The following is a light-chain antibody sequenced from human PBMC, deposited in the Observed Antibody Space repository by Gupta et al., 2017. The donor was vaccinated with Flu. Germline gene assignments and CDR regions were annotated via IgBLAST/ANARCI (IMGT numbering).Light chain of an antibody. CDR2: EAS. Sequence: PSTLSSAVGDRVPTPVLGSQSISSWFAWYQQKPGKAPKLLCYEASRVEGGVPSRFSSGGSGTEFPLTISRLQPEYFATYYYQHYYISSWTFGQGTKVEIK. CDR3: QHYYISSWT. J-gene: IGKJ1*01. V-gene: IGKV1-5*03. CDR1: QSISSW.